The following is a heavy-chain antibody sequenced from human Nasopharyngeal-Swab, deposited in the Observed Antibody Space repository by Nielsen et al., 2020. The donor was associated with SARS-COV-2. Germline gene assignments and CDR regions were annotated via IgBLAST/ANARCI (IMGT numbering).Heavy chain of an antibody. Sequence: GESLKISCAASGFTFSRHAMSWVRQAPGKGLEWVSVISASGDSTYYADFAKGRFTISRDNSENTVFLQMNSLRAEDTALYYCATHSPNNNCRDATCRYYYYYMGVWGKGTTVTVSS. J-gene: IGHJ6*03. CDR3: ATHSPNNNCRDATCRYYYYYMGV. D-gene: IGHD3-10*01. V-gene: IGHV3-23*01. CDR1: GFTFSRHA. CDR2: ISASGDST.